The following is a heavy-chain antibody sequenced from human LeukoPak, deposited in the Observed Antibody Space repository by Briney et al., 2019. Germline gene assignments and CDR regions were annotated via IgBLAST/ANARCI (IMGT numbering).Heavy chain of an antibody. Sequence: ASVKVSCKASGYTFTGYYMHWVRQAPGQGLEWMGWINPNSGGTNYAQKFQGRVTMTRDTSISTAYMELSRLRSDDTAVYFCARGEALRQNYGMDVWGQGTTVTVSS. J-gene: IGHJ6*02. V-gene: IGHV1-2*02. CDR3: ARGEALRQNYGMDV. CDR1: GYTFTGYY. CDR2: INPNSGGT.